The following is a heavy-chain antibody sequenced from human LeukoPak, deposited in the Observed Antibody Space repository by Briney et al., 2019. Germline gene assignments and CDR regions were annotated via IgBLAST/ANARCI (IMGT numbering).Heavy chain of an antibody. J-gene: IGHJ4*02. D-gene: IGHD5-18*01. V-gene: IGHV3-30*02. CDR2: IRYDGSNK. CDR3: AKWDRGYSYGDY. CDR1: GFTFSTYG. Sequence: AGGSLRLSCAASGFTFSTYGMHWVRQAPGKGLEWVAFIRYDGSNKYYADSVKGRFTISRDNSKNTLYLQMNSLRAEDTAVYYCAKWDRGYSYGDYRGQGTLVTVSS.